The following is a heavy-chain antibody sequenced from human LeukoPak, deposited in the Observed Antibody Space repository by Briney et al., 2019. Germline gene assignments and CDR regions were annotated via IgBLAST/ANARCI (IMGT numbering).Heavy chain of an antibody. CDR3: AVDFGNSRIIY. CDR1: GGSVSSSTYY. V-gene: IGHV4-39*01. Sequence: PSETLSLTCSVSGGSVSSSTYYWGWVRQPPGKGLEWIGSIYYRGNTYYNPSLNSRVTISLDRSNNQYSLRLSSVTAADTAVYYCAVDFGNSRIIYWGQGSLVTVSS. CDR2: IYYRGNT. D-gene: IGHD3/OR15-3a*01. J-gene: IGHJ4*01.